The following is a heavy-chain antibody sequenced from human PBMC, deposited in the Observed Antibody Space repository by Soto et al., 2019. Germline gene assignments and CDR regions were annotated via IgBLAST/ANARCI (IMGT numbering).Heavy chain of an antibody. CDR2: ISAYNGNT. Sequence: EASVKVSCKASGYTFTSYGISWVRQAPGQGLEWMGWISAYNGNTNYAQKLKGRVTMTTDTSTSTAYMELRSLRSDDTAVNYYERGKQASDAFDIWGQGTMVTVSS. V-gene: IGHV1-18*01. J-gene: IGHJ3*02. CDR1: GYTFTSYG. CDR3: ERGKQASDAFDI. D-gene: IGHD6-13*01.